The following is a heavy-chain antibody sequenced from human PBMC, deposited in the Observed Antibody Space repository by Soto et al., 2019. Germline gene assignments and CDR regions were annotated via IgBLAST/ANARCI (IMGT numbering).Heavy chain of an antibody. V-gene: IGHV3-53*02. CDR1: GFTVSSNY. CDR2: IYSGGST. CDR3: TTNQQAIFGVFDAFDI. Sequence: EVQLVETGGGLIQPGGSLRLSCAASGFTVSSNYMSWVRQAPGKGLEWVSVIYSGGSTYYADSVKGRFTISRDNSKNTLYLQMNSLRAEDTAVYYFTTNQQAIFGVFDAFDIWGQGTMVTVSS. J-gene: IGHJ3*02. D-gene: IGHD3-3*01.